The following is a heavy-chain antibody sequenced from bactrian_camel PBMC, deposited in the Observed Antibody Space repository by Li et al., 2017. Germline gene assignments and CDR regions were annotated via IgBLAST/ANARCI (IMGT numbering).Heavy chain of an antibody. CDR3: AADLVETFGANCLERGPSHD. CDR1: GFTFNIYS. Sequence: QVQLVESGGDSVQPGGSLRLSCAASGFTFNIYSLSWVRQAAGKEREEVAIIDSTNRTTYSDSTKGRFTVSKDNAKNVLYLEMNTLQPEDTAMYYCAADLVETFGANCLERGPSHDWGQGTQVTVS. V-gene: IGHV3-2*01. CDR2: IDSTNRT. J-gene: IGHJ4*01.